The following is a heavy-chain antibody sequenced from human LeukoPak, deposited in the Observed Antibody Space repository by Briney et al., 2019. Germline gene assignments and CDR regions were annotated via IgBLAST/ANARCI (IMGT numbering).Heavy chain of an antibody. D-gene: IGHD6-19*01. CDR2: MSYDGSNK. Sequence: GGSLTLSCAASGFTFSSYGIHWVRQAPGKGLEWVAFMSYDGSNKYYADSVKGRFTISRDHSKNTLYLQMNSLRAEDTAVYYCAKSYSSGWYYFDYWGQGTLVTVSS. J-gene: IGHJ4*02. V-gene: IGHV3-30*18. CDR3: AKSYSSGWYYFDY. CDR1: GFTFSSYG.